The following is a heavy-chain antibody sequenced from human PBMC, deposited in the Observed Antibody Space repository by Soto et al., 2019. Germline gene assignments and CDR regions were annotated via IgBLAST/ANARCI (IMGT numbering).Heavy chain of an antibody. V-gene: IGHV4-39*01. CDR3: ARRPKSGSFHYYGVDV. D-gene: IGHD1-26*01. CDR1: GGSVSSSSYY. J-gene: IGHJ6*02. CDR2: IYYTGKT. Sequence: PLETLSLTCTVSGGSVSSSSYYWDWIRQPPGKGLEWIGNIYYTGKTNYNPSLRSRVTISVDTSKNQFSLKLSSVTAADTAVYYCARRPKSGSFHYYGVDVWGRGTTVTVSS.